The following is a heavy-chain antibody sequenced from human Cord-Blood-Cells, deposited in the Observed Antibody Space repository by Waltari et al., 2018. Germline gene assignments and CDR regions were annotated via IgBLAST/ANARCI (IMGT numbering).Heavy chain of an antibody. J-gene: IGHJ4*02. CDR2: IYSGCST. V-gene: IGHV3-53*01. Sequence: EVQLVESGGGLIQPGGSLRLSCAASGFTVSSNYMSWVRQAPGKGLEWVSVIYSGCSTYYADSVKGRFTISRDNSKNTLYLQMNSLRAEDTAVYYCARGGETYYYDSSGYYFDYWGQGTLVTVSS. CDR1: GFTVSSNY. CDR3: ARGGETYYYDSSGYYFDY. D-gene: IGHD3-22*01.